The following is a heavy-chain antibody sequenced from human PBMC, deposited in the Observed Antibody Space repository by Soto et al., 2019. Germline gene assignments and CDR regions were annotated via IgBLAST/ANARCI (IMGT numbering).Heavy chain of an antibody. J-gene: IGHJ5*02. D-gene: IGHD3-22*01. CDR3: ARASYYYDSSSPGSYNWFDP. CDR1: GGSISSSNW. V-gene: IGHV4-4*02. CDR2: IYHSGST. Sequence: ASETLSLTCAVSGGSISSSNWWSWVRQPPGKGLEWIGEIYHSGSTNYNPSLKSRVTISVDKSKNQFSLKLSSVTAADTAVYYCARASYYYDSSSPGSYNWFDPWGQGTLVTVSS.